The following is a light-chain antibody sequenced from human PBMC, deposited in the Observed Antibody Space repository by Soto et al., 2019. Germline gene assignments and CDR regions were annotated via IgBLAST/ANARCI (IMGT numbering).Light chain of an antibody. V-gene: IGLV1-40*01. Sequence: QAVVTQPPSVSGAPGQRVTISCTGSSSNIGAGYDVNWYQQLPGTAPKLLIYGNINRPSGVPDRFSGSKSGTSASLAITGLQAEDEADYYCQSYDSSLSEGVFGGGTKLTVL. CDR2: GNI. CDR3: QSYDSSLSEGV. J-gene: IGLJ2*01. CDR1: SSNIGAGYD.